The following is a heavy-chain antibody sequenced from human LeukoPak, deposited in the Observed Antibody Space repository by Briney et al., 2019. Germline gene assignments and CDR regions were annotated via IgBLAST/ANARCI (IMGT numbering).Heavy chain of an antibody. V-gene: IGHV3-7*01. CDR1: RFAFSDFW. Sequence: PGGSLRLSCAASRFAFSDFWMSWVRQAPGKGLEWVANIRHDGNAKNYVPSVRGRFTISRDNAKNSLYLQMNSLTVEDTAVYYCATSHDSAGNDWGQGTLVIVSS. D-gene: IGHD2-15*01. CDR2: IRHDGNAK. J-gene: IGHJ4*02. CDR3: ATSHDSAGND.